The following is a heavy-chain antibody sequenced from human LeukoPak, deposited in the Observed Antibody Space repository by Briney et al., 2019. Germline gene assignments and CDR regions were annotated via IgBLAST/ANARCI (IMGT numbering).Heavy chain of an antibody. CDR3: AKSQSHFVVVVAAITPEY. CDR2: INGDGSAT. V-gene: IGHV3-74*01. Sequence: PGGSLRLSCAASGFTLPTYWMHWVRQVPGEGLVWVARINGDGSATHYADSVKGRFTISRDNAKNTLYLQMNSLRAEDTAVYYCAKSQSHFVVVVAAITPEYWGQGTLVTVSS. D-gene: IGHD2-15*01. CDR1: GFTLPTYW. J-gene: IGHJ4*02.